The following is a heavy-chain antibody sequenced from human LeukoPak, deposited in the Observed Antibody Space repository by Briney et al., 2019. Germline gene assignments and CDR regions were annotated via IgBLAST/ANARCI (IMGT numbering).Heavy chain of an antibody. CDR2: IKQDGSEK. D-gene: IGHD3-9*01. J-gene: IGHJ5*02. CDR3: ARDFASTPIFDWLPYPSCWFDP. Sequence: GGSLRLSCAASGFTFSSYWMSWVRQAPGKGLEWVANIKQDGSEKYYVDSVKGRFTISRDNAKNSLYLQMNSLRAEDTAVYYCARDFASTPIFDWLPYPSCWFDPWGQGTLVTVSS. CDR1: GFTFSSYW. V-gene: IGHV3-7*03.